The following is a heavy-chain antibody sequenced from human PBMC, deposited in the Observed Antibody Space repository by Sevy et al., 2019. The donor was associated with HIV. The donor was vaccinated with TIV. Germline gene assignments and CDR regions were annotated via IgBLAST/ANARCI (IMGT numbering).Heavy chain of an antibody. CDR1: GFTFSSFW. CDR3: ARRYFDL. CDR2: IRQDGSEM. Sequence: GGSLRLSCKASGFTFSSFWMQWVRQAPGKGLEWVANIRQDGSEMYYVGSVKGRFTISRDNAKNALYLQMDGLRAEDTAVYYCARRYFDLWGQGPWSPSPQ. J-gene: IGHJ4*03. V-gene: IGHV3-7*03.